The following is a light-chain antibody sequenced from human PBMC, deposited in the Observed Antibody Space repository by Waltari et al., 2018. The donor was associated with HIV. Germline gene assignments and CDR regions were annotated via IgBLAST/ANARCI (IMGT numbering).Light chain of an antibody. J-gene: IGLJ1*01. Sequence: QSALTQPRSVSGSPGQSVTISCTGTSRDVGGYTSVSWYQHHQGKAPKFMIYDVTKRPSGVPDRFSGSKSGNTASLTISGLQAEDEADYYCCSYAGRYTYVFGTGTKVTVL. CDR3: CSYAGRYTYV. V-gene: IGLV2-11*01. CDR2: DVT. CDR1: SRDVGGYTS.